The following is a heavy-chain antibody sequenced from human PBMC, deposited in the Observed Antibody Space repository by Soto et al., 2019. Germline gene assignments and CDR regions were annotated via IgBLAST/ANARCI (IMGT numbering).Heavy chain of an antibody. Sequence: QLQLQESGPGLVKPTETLSLTCNASGGSITSSGSAWGWIRQSPGKGLEWIGTIDYSGNIYYSPSLKSRITISVDTSKNQISLNLSSVTAADTAVYYCARHIHNQGFEYYFDSWGQGTLVTVSS. J-gene: IGHJ4*02. V-gene: IGHV4-39*01. CDR1: GGSITSSGSA. CDR3: ARHIHNQGFEYYFDS. CDR2: IDYSGNI. D-gene: IGHD1-1*01.